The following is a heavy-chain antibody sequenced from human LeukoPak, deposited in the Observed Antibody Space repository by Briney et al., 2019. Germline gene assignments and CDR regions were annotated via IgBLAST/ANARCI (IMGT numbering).Heavy chain of an antibody. CDR2: INPSGGST. CDR3: AKANVKYCSGGSCFDAFDI. Sequence: ASVKVSCKASGYTFTSYYMHWVRQAPGQGLEWMGIINPSGGSTSYAQKFQGRVTMTRDMSTSTDYMELSSLRSEDTAVYYCAKANVKYCSGGSCFDAFDIWGQGTMVTVSS. CDR1: GYTFTSYY. V-gene: IGHV1-46*01. J-gene: IGHJ3*02. D-gene: IGHD2-15*01.